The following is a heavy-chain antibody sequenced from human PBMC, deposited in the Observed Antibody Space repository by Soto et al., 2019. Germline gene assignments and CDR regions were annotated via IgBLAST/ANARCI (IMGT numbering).Heavy chain of an antibody. D-gene: IGHD4-17*01. Sequence: PGWSLRLSCAASGFTFSSYGMHLVRQAPGKGLEWVAVISYDGSNKYYADSVKGRFTISRDNAKNSLYLQMNSLRAEDTAVYYCARDSSPYDYGGYLYSYGMEVWGEGTKVTVSS. V-gene: IGHV3-30*03. CDR1: GFTFSSYG. CDR2: ISYDGSNK. CDR3: ARDSSPYDYGGYLYSYGMEV. J-gene: IGHJ6*02.